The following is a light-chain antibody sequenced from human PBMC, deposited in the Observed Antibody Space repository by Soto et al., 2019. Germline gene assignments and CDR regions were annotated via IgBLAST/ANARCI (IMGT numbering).Light chain of an antibody. Sequence: QSALTQPASVSGSPGQSITISCTGTSSDVGGYNRDSWYQQHPDKAPKLIIYEVTNRPSGISNRFSGSKSGDTASLTISGLQAEDEADYYCYSYRSGSAHVFGTGTKVTVL. J-gene: IGLJ1*01. V-gene: IGLV2-14*01. CDR2: EVT. CDR3: YSYRSGSAHV. CDR1: SSDVGGYNR.